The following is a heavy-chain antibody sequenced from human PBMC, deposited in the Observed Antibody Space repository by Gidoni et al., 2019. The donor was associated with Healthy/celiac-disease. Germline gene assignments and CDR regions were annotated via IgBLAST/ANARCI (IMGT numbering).Heavy chain of an antibody. V-gene: IGHV3-23*01. Sequence: EVQLLESGWCLVQPGGSLGLSCAASGFAFSTYGMSWVRQAPGKGLEWVSSISNNGVSTYYADSVKGRFTISRDNSKNTLHLQMNSLRAEDTAVYYCAKLKAEVTVSDWFDPWGQGTLVTVSS. D-gene: IGHD2-8*02. CDR3: AKLKAEVTVSDWFDP. CDR2: ISNNGVST. J-gene: IGHJ5*02. CDR1: GFAFSTYG.